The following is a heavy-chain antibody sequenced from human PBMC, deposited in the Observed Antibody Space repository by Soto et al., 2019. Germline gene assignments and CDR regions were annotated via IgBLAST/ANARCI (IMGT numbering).Heavy chain of an antibody. J-gene: IGHJ4*02. D-gene: IGHD4-4*01. CDR1: GYTFTSYA. V-gene: IGHV1-3*01. CDR2: INAGNGNT. CDR3: ARDPGDSNYVERYFDY. Sequence: GASVKVSCKASGYTFTSYAMHWVRQAPGQRLEWMGWINAGNGNTKYSQKFQGRVTITRDTSASTAYMELSSLRSEDTAVYYCARDPGDSNYVERYFDYWGQGTLVTVSS.